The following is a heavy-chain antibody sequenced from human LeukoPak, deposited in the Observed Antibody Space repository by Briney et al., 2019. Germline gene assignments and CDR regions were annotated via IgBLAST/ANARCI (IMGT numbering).Heavy chain of an antibody. V-gene: IGHV4-4*07. CDR2: IYSIGST. Sequence: PSETLSLTCSVSAGSISSYYWSWIRQPAGKGLEWIGRIYSIGSTNYNPSLKSRVTMSADASKNHFSLTLTSVTAADTAIYYCARQAYDTGYDAFDIWGQGTMVTVSS. J-gene: IGHJ3*02. D-gene: IGHD3-22*01. CDR1: AGSISSYY. CDR3: ARQAYDTGYDAFDI.